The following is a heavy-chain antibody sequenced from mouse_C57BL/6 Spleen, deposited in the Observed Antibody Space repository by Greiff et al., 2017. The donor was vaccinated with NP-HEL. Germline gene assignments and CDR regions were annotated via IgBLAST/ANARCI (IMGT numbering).Heavy chain of an antibody. CDR3: ARGGSSYSDVDY. CDR2: IHPNSGST. CDR1: GYTFTSYW. D-gene: IGHD1-1*01. J-gene: IGHJ2*01. V-gene: IGHV1-64*01. Sequence: QVQLQQSGAELVKPGASVKLSCKASGYTFTSYWMHWVKQRPGQGLEWIGMIHPNSGSTNYNEKFKSKATLTVDKSSSTADMQLSSLTSEDSAVYYCARGGSSYSDVDYWGQGTTLTVSS.